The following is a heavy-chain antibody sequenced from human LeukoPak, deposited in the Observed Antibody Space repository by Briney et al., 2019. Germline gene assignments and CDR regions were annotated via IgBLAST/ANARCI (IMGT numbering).Heavy chain of an antibody. CDR1: GYSISSGYY. J-gene: IGHJ5*02. CDR3: ARVHSSSWYSSWFDP. D-gene: IGHD6-13*01. CDR2: IYTSGST. V-gene: IGHV4-4*07. Sequence: SETLSLTCTVSGYSISSGYYWGWIRQPAGKGLEWIGRIYTSGSTNYNPSLKSRVTMSVDTSKNQFSLKLSSVTAADTAVYYCARVHSSSWYSSWFDPWGQGTLVTVSS.